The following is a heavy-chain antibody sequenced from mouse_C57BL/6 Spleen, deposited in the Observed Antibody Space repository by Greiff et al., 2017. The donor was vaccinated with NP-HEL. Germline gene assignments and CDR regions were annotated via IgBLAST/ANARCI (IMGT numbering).Heavy chain of an antibody. Sequence: VQLQQSGAELVRPGASVKLSCTASGFNIKDDYMHWVKQRPEQGLEWIGWIDPENGDTEYASKFQGKATITADTSSNTAYLQLSSLTSEDTAVYYCTTPTTVVKRYFDVWGTGTTVTVSS. D-gene: IGHD1-1*01. V-gene: IGHV14-4*01. J-gene: IGHJ1*03. CDR2: IDPENGDT. CDR1: GFNIKDDY. CDR3: TTPTTVVKRYFDV.